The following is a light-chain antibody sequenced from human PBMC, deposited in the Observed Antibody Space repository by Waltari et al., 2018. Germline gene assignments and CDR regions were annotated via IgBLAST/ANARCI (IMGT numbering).Light chain of an antibody. V-gene: IGLV7-46*01. CDR1: ADAVTSGLY. J-gene: IGLJ3*02. CDR2: DTS. CDR3: LISYSGVGV. Sequence: QAVVTHEPSLTVSPGGTVPLPCRSRADAVTSGLYPYWLQQKPGQAPRTLIYDTSNKHSWTPARFSGSLLGGKAALTLSGAQPEDEAEYYCLISYSGVGVFGGGTKLTVL.